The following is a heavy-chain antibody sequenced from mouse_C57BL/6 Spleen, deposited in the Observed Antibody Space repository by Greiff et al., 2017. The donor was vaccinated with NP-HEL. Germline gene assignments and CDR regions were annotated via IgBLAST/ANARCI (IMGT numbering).Heavy chain of an antibody. CDR3: TRYYYGSRPPWYFDV. D-gene: IGHD1-1*01. J-gene: IGHJ1*03. Sequence: QVQLKQSGAELVRPGASVTLSCKASGYTFTDYEMHWVKQTPVHGLEWIGAIDPETGGTAYNQKFKGKAILTADKSSSTAYMELRSLTSEDSAVYYCTRYYYGSRPPWYFDVWGTGTTVTVSS. CDR2: IDPETGGT. CDR1: GYTFTDYE. V-gene: IGHV1-15*01.